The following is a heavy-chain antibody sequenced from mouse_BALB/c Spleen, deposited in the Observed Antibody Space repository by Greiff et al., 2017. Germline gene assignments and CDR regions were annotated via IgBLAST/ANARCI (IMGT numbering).Heavy chain of an antibody. CDR1: GYTFTDCY. CDR3: ARRGYGNGWFAY. Sequence: QVQLQQSGAELARPGASVKLSCKASGYTFTDCYINWVKQRTGQGLEWIGEIYPGSGNTYYNEKFKGKATLTADKSSSTAYMQLSSLTSEDSAVYFCARRGYGNGWFAYWGQGTLVTVSA. D-gene: IGHD2-1*01. CDR2: IYPGSGNT. J-gene: IGHJ3*01. V-gene: IGHV1-77*01.